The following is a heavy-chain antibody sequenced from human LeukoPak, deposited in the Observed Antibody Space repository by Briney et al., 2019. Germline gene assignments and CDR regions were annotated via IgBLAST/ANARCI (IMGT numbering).Heavy chain of an antibody. D-gene: IGHD6-13*01. CDR3: ARGARNWYDYYYYMGV. Sequence: GGSLRLSCAASGFTFSSYSMNWVRQAPGKGLEWVSSISSSSSYIYHADSVKGRFTISRDNAKNSLYLQMNSLRAEDTAVYYCARGARNWYDYYYYMGVWGKGTTVTVSS. CDR1: GFTFSSYS. V-gene: IGHV3-21*01. J-gene: IGHJ6*03. CDR2: ISSSSSYI.